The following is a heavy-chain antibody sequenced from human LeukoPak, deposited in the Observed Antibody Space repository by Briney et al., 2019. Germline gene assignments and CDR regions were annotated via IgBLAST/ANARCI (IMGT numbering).Heavy chain of an antibody. D-gene: IGHD4-23*01. V-gene: IGHV3-48*03. CDR3: ARDVPENYGGNSEAFDY. Sequence: PGGSLRLSCAASGFTFSSYEMNWVRQAPGKGLEWVSYISSSGSTIYYADSVKGRFTISRDNAKNSLYLQMNSLRAEDTAVYYCARDVPENYGGNSEAFDYWGQGTLVTVSS. J-gene: IGHJ4*02. CDR1: GFTFSSYE. CDR2: ISSSGSTI.